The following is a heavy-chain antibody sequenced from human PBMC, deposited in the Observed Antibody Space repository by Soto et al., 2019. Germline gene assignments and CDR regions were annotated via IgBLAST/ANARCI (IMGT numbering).Heavy chain of an antibody. Sequence: GGSLRLSCAASGFTFSSYGMHWVRQAPGKGLEWVAVISYDGSNKYYADSVKGRFTISRDNSKNTLYLQMNSLRAEDTAVYYCAKLFSPFYDFWSGLPSAPDYWGQGTLVTVSS. CDR3: AKLFSPFYDFWSGLPSAPDY. D-gene: IGHD3-3*01. V-gene: IGHV3-30*18. J-gene: IGHJ4*02. CDR1: GFTFSSYG. CDR2: ISYDGSNK.